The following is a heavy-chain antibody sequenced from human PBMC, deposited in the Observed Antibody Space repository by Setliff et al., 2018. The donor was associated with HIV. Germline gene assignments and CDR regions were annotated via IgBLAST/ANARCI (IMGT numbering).Heavy chain of an antibody. CDR3: ANLWEMGA. CDR2: IKKDGSEM. CDR1: GFTFSNYW. Sequence: GGSLRLSCAASGFTFSNYWMGWVRQVPGKGMEWVATIKKDGSEMYYVDSVKGRFTISRDNARTSVYLEMKSLRVEDTAVYLCANLWEMGAWGQGTLVTVSS. J-gene: IGHJ5*02. D-gene: IGHD1-26*01. V-gene: IGHV3-7*01.